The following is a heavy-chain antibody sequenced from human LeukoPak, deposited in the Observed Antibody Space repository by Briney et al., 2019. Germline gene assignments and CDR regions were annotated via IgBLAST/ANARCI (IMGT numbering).Heavy chain of an antibody. D-gene: IGHD3-16*02. J-gene: IGHJ4*02. Sequence: GGSLRLSCAASGFTFSSYAISWVRQAPGKGLEWVSAISGSGGSTYYADSVKGRFTISRDNSKNTLYLQMNSLRAEDTAVYYCAKSSQGGVIVMWGQGTLVTVSS. CDR3: AKSSQGGVIVM. CDR2: ISGSGGST. V-gene: IGHV3-23*01. CDR1: GFTFSSYA.